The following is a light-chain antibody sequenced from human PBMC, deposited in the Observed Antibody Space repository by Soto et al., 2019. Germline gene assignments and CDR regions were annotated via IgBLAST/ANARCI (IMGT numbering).Light chain of an antibody. CDR2: EVS. CDR1: SSDVGGYNF. V-gene: IGLV2-8*01. Sequence: QSVLTQPPSASGSPGQSVTISCTGTSSDVGGYNFVSWYQQHPGKAPKLIIYEVSERPSGVPDRFSGSKASNTAYLTVSGLQADDEADYYCSSYAGSNFNVFGIGTRSPS. J-gene: IGLJ1*01. CDR3: SSYAGSNFNV.